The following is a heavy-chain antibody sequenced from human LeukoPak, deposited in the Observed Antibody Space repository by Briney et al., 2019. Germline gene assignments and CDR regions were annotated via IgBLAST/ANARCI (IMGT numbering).Heavy chain of an antibody. Sequence: SETLSLTCTVSGGSISSYYWSWIRQPAGKGLEWIGRIYSSGTTNYNPSLKSRVTMSVDRSNNQFSLKLNSVTAADTAVYYCAGGTNAFINVWGKGTTVTVSS. V-gene: IGHV4-4*07. D-gene: IGHD3-16*01. CDR2: IYSSGTT. J-gene: IGHJ6*04. CDR1: GGSISSYY. CDR3: AGGTNAFINV.